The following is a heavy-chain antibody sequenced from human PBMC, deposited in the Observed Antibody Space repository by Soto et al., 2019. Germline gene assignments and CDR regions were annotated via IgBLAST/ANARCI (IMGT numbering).Heavy chain of an antibody. CDR3: ARAFGGAYYDHRSWYSAY. CDR1: GYKFIDYW. J-gene: IGHJ4*02. V-gene: IGHV5-51*01. Sequence: GESLKISCKGSGYKFIDYWIGWVRQVPGKGLEWMGSIYPGDFDIKYGPSFHGQVTISADKSITTVYLHWSGLKASDTGIYYCARAFGGAYYDHRSWYSAYWGQGTQVTVSS. D-gene: IGHD3-16*01. CDR2: IYPGDFDI.